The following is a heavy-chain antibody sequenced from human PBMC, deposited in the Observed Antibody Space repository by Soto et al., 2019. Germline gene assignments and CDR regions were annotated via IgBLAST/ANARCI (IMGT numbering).Heavy chain of an antibody. V-gene: IGHV3-13*01. Sequence: GGSLRLSCAASGFTFSSYDMHWVRQATGKGLEWVSAIGTAGDTYYPGSVKGRFTISRENAKNSLYLQMNSLRAEDTAVYYCARDYSGIAARPGYYYYGMDVWGQGTTVTVSS. CDR3: ARDYSGIAARPGYYYYGMDV. CDR1: GFTFSSYD. D-gene: IGHD6-6*01. J-gene: IGHJ6*02. CDR2: IGTAGDT.